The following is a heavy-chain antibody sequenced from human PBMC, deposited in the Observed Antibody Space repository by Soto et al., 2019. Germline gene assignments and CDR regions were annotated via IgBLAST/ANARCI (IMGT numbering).Heavy chain of an antibody. J-gene: IGHJ4*02. V-gene: IGHV3-21*01. D-gene: IGHD4-17*01. CDR1: GFTFSSYS. Sequence: EVQLVESGGGLVKPGGSLRLSCAASGFTFSSYSMNWVCQAPGKGLEWVSSISSSSSYIYYADSVKGRFTISRDNAKNSLYLQMNSLRAEDTAVYYCARDDYGDILFDYWGQGTLVTVSS. CDR2: ISSSSSYI. CDR3: ARDDYGDILFDY.